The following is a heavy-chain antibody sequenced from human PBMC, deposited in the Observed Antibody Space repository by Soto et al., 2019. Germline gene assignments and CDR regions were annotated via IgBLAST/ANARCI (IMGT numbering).Heavy chain of an antibody. CDR3: TRGGVYDFWSGLFD. CDR1: GGSIYTYY. CDR2: TYNNGRP. Sequence: PSETLSLTCNVSGGSIYTYYWNWIRQSPGKGLEWIGNTYNNGRPNYNPSLKSRVTISGDSSKNQFSLKLRSLSAADTAVYYCTRGGVYDFWSGLFDWGQGTLVTVSS. V-gene: IGHV4-4*09. J-gene: IGHJ4*02. D-gene: IGHD3-3*01.